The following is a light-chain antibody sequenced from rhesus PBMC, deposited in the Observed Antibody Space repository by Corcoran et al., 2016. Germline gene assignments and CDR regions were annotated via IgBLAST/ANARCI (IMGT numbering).Light chain of an antibody. CDR1: QGISSW. Sequence: DIQMTQSPSSLAASVGDRVTITCRASQGISSWLAWYQQKPGKAPKVLSDTASSLQSGVPSRFSGSGSGTEFTLTISRLQPEDLASYYCQQYHTAPLTFGGGTKVAIK. J-gene: IGKJ4*01. V-gene: IGKV1-21*01. CDR2: TAS. CDR3: QQYHTAPLT.